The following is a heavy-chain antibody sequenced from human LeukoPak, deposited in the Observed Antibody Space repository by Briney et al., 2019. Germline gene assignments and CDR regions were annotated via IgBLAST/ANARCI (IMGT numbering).Heavy chain of an antibody. J-gene: IGHJ4*02. CDR1: GGSISSSSYY. Sequence: SETLSLTCTVSGGSISSSSYYWGWIRQPPGKGLEWIGSIYYSGSTYYNPSLKSRVTISVDTSKNQFSLKLSSVTAADTAVYYCAREYSGSYYAYFDYWGQGTLVTVSS. CDR2: IYYSGST. CDR3: AREYSGSYYAYFDY. D-gene: IGHD1-26*01. V-gene: IGHV4-39*07.